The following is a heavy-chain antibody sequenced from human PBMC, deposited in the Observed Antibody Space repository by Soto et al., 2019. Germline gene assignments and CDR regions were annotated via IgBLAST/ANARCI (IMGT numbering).Heavy chain of an antibody. CDR1: GYSFTNYW. CDR3: TRGGTTLPLDV. V-gene: IGHV5-10-1*01. D-gene: IGHD2-2*01. J-gene: IGHJ6*02. CDR2: IDPTDSHP. Sequence: XESLRISREASGYSFTNYWVNWVRQMPGKGLEWMGRIDPTDSHPNYSPSFQGHVTVSVDRSISTAYLQWSSLRASDSAVYYCTRGGTTLPLDVWGQGATVTVSS.